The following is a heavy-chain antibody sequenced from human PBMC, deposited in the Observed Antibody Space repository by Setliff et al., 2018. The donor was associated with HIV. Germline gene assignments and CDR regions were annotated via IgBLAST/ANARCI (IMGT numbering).Heavy chain of an antibody. Sequence: PGGSLRLSCAASGFNFNKAWMNWVRQAPGKGLEWVGRIKSENDGGTTDYAAPVKGRFTISRDDSKGTVYLQMNSLRVEDTATYYCVGHYYDPLTGYYVWFFDVWGRGTLVTVSS. J-gene: IGHJ2*01. CDR3: VGHYYDPLTGYYVWFFDV. CDR2: IKSENDGGTT. CDR1: GFNFNKAW. V-gene: IGHV3-15*01. D-gene: IGHD3-9*01.